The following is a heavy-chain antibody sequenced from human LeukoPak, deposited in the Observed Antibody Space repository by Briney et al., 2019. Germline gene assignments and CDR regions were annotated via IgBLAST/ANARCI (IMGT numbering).Heavy chain of an antibody. Sequence: PGGSLRLSCAASRFTFSTYSMNWVRQAPGKGLEWVSYISSSTNSIYYADSVKGRFTISRDNAKNSLYLQMNSLRAEDTAVYYCARNYYDRYCMDVWVKGTTVTVSS. V-gene: IGHV3-48*04. CDR2: ISSSTNSI. D-gene: IGHD3-22*01. J-gene: IGHJ6*04. CDR1: RFTFSTYS. CDR3: ARNYYDRYCMDV.